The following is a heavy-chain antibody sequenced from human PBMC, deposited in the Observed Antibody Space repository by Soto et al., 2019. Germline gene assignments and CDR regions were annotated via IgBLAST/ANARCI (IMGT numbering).Heavy chain of an antibody. CDR2: IYYSGTT. CDR1: GGSISSYY. V-gene: IGHV4-59*01. D-gene: IGHD2-2*01. J-gene: IGHJ3*02. Sequence: QVQLQESGPGLVKPSETLSLTCTVSGGSISSYYWSWIRQPPGMGLEWIGYIYYSGTTNYNPSLKSRVIISVDTSKNQFSLKLSSVTAADTALYYCARHDTSRRTFDIWGQGTMVTVSS. CDR3: ARHDTSRRTFDI.